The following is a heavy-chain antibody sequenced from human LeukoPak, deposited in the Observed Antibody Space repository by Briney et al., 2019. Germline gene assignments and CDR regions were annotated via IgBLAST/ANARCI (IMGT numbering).Heavy chain of an antibody. V-gene: IGHV1-24*01. D-gene: IGHD4-17*01. Sequence: ASVKVSCKISEYTLTEVSMHWVRQAPGKGLEWMGGFDPADGEPIYAQKFQGRVTMSEDTSTDTAYMDLSSLRSEDTAVYYCATEVVGYGDVHYFDSWGQGTLVTVSS. CDR2: FDPADGEP. J-gene: IGHJ4*02. CDR3: ATEVVGYGDVHYFDS. CDR1: EYTLTEVS.